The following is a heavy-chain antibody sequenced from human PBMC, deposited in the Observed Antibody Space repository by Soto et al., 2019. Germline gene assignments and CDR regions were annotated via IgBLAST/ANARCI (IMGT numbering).Heavy chain of an antibody. CDR1: GGSISSGGYY. Sequence: PSETLSLTCTVSGGSISSGGYYWNWIRQHPGKGLEWIGYIYYSGSTNYNPSLKSRVTISVDTSKNQFSLKLSSVTAADTAVYYCARGGVDYYDSSGYYFSPYYFDYWGQGTLVTVSS. J-gene: IGHJ4*02. CDR2: IYYSGST. D-gene: IGHD3-22*01. CDR3: ARGGVDYYDSSGYYFSPYYFDY. V-gene: IGHV4-61*08.